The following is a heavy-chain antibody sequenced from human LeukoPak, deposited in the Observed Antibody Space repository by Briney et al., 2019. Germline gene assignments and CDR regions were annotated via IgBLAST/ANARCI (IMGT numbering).Heavy chain of an antibody. CDR1: GGSISSGSYY. V-gene: IGHV4-61*02. J-gene: IGHJ4*02. CDR3: ARDSPGYCSSTSCSYYFDY. CDR2: IYTSGST. D-gene: IGHD2-2*01. Sequence: SETLSLTCTVPGGSISSGSYYWSWIRQPAGKGLEWIGRIYTSGSTNYNPSLKSRVTISVDTSKNQFSLKLSSVTAADTAVYYCARDSPGYCSSTSCSYYFDYWGQGTLVTVSS.